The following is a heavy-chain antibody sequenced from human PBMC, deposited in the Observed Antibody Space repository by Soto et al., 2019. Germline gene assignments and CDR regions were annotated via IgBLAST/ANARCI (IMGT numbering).Heavy chain of an antibody. Sequence: GGSLRLSCAASGFIFSDYTMTWVRQAPGRGLEFVSHISSSGGAIFYAESVKGRFTVSRDNAKNSLYLQMNSLRDDDTAVYFCARDHGGSTWFVGVYYFFGMDVWGQGTAVTVSS. CDR2: ISSSGGAI. D-gene: IGHD6-13*01. CDR3: ARDHGGSTWFVGVYYFFGMDV. J-gene: IGHJ6*02. CDR1: GFIFSDYT. V-gene: IGHV3-48*02.